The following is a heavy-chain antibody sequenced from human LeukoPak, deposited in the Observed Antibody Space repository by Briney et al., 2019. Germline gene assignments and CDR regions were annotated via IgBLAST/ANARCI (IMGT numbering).Heavy chain of an antibody. Sequence: PGGSLRLSCAASGFTFSSYEMNWVRQAPGKGLEWVSYISSSGSTIYYADSVKGRFTISRDNAKNSLYLQMTSLRAEDTAVYYCARDKRLRVAAPTLLYYYYYMDVWGKGTTVTISS. CDR2: ISSSGSTI. CDR3: ARDKRLRVAAPTLLYYYYYMDV. CDR1: GFTFSSYE. J-gene: IGHJ6*03. D-gene: IGHD2-15*01. V-gene: IGHV3-48*03.